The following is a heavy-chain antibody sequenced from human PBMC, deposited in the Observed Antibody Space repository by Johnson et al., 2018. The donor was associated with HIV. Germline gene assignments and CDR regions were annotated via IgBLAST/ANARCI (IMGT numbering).Heavy chain of an antibody. CDR1: GFTFSSYW. CDR2: IKQAGSET. CDR3: STEGVRDGYSVAFDI. V-gene: IGHV3-7*03. Sequence: VQLVESGGGVVQPGGSLRLSCAASGFTFSSYWMSWVRQAPGQGLEWVANIKQAGSETSYVDSVKGRFTISTDDSKNTLYPQMNSLKTEDTAVYYCSTEGVRDGYSVAFDIWGQGTMVTVSS. D-gene: IGHD5-24*01. J-gene: IGHJ3*02.